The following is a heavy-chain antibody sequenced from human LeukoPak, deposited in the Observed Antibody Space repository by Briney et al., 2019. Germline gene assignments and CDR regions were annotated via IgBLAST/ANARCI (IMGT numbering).Heavy chain of an antibody. Sequence: ASVKVSCKASGYTLTGYYMHWVRQAPGQGLEWMGWINPNSGGTNDAQKFQGRVTMTRDTSISTAYMELSRLRSDDTAVYYCARASYKGCSGGSCPHYYYYYMDVWGKGTTVTISS. CDR2: INPNSGGT. D-gene: IGHD2-15*01. J-gene: IGHJ6*03. CDR3: ARASYKGCSGGSCPHYYYYYMDV. CDR1: GYTLTGYY. V-gene: IGHV1-2*02.